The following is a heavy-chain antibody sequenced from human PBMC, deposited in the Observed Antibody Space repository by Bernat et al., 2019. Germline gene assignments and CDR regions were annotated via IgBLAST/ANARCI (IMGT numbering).Heavy chain of an antibody. Sequence: EVQLVESGGGLVKPGGSLRLSCAASGFTFSNAWMSWVRQAPGKGLEWVGRIKSNTDGGTTDYAAPVKGRFTISRDDSKNTLYLQMNSLKTEDTAVYYCTTDVVAYCSGGSCYSGGFDYWGQGTLVTVSS. CDR3: TTDVVAYCSGGSCYSGGFDY. D-gene: IGHD2-15*01. CDR2: IKSNTDGGTT. CDR1: GFTFSNAW. J-gene: IGHJ4*02. V-gene: IGHV3-15*01.